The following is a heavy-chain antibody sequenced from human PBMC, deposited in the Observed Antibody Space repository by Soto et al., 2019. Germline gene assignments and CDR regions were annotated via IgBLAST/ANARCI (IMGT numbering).Heavy chain of an antibody. CDR1: GYSFTSYW. Sequence: GESLKISCXGSGYSFTSYWISWVRQMPGKGLDWMGRIDPSDSYTNYSPSFQGHVTISADKSISTAYLQWSSLKASDTAMYYCASRLYGSGGSPFDYWGQGTLVTVSS. V-gene: IGHV5-10-1*01. J-gene: IGHJ4*02. CDR2: IDPSDSYT. CDR3: ASRLYGSGGSPFDY. D-gene: IGHD3-10*01.